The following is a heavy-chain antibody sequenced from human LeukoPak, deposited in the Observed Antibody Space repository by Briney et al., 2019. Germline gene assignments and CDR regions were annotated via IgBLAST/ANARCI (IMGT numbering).Heavy chain of an antibody. CDR1: GYTFTGYY. J-gene: IGHJ4*02. V-gene: IGHV1-2*02. CDR2: INPNSGGT. D-gene: IGHD6-6*01. CDR3: ARARRYSSSEFDY. Sequence: GASVKVSCKASGYTFTGYYMHWVRQAPGQGLEWMGWINPNSGGTNYAQKFQGRVTMTRDTSISTAYMELSRLRSDDTAVYCCARARRYSSSEFDYWGQGTLVTVSS.